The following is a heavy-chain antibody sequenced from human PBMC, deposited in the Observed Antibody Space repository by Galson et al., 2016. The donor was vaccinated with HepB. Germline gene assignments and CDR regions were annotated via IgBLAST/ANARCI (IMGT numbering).Heavy chain of an antibody. CDR2: ISSSSSYI. CDR3: ARDAWRGYYARDAVDI. Sequence: SLRLSCAASGFTFSSHAMNWVRQAPGKGLEWVSYISSSSSYIYYADAVKGRFIISRDNAKKSLYLQMNSLRDADTAVYYCARDAWRGYYARDAVDIWGQGTMVTVSS. CDR1: GFTFSSHA. J-gene: IGHJ3*02. V-gene: IGHV3-21*01. D-gene: IGHD3-3*01.